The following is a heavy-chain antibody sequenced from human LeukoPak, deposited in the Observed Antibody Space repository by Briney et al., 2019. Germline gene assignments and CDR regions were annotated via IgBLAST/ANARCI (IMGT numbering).Heavy chain of an antibody. CDR1: GFTFSSYD. V-gene: IGHV3-23*01. D-gene: IGHD3-16*02. CDR3: AINGGGLRLGELSSWAPDY. CDR2: IRSSGEST. J-gene: IGHJ4*02. Sequence: PGGSLRLSCAASGFTFSSYDMSWVRRAPGKGLEWVSVIRSSGESTYYADPVKGRFTISRDNAKNSLYLQMNSLRAEDTAVYYCAINGGGLRLGELSSWAPDYWGQGTLVTVSS.